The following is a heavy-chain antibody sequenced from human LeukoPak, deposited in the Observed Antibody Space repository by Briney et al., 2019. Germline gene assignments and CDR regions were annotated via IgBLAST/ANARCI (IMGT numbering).Heavy chain of an antibody. Sequence: GASVKVSCKASGYTFTSYDINWVRQATGQGLEWMGWMNPNSGNTGYAQKFQGRVTMTRNTSISTAYMELSSLRSEDTAVYYCARGGELLGDNWFDPWGQGTQVTVSS. J-gene: IGHJ5*02. CDR3: ARGGELLGDNWFDP. CDR1: GYTFTSYD. V-gene: IGHV1-8*01. CDR2: MNPNSGNT. D-gene: IGHD3-16*01.